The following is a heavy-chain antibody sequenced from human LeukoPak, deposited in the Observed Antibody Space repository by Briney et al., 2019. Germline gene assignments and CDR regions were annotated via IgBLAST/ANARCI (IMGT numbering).Heavy chain of an antibody. J-gene: IGHJ4*02. CDR2: INPNSGGT. V-gene: IGHV1-2*02. D-gene: IGHD2-15*01. CDR1: GYTFTGYY. Sequence: ASVKVSCKASGYTFTGYYMHWVGQAPGQWLEWMGWINPNSGGTNYAQKFQGRVTMTRDTSISTAYMELSRLRSDDTAVYYCARAFPDYSMDYWSQGTLVTVSS. CDR3: ARAFPDYSMDY.